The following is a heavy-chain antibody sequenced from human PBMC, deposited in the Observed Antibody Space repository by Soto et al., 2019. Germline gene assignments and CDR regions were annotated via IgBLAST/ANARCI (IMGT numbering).Heavy chain of an antibody. CDR3: ARDGYCTRATCSAGEDY. Sequence: QVQLVESGGGVVQPGGSLRLSCAASGFTFRNYGMHWVRQAPGKGLEWVAVIWYDGSIQYYTDSVKGRFTISRDNSKNTLYLQMNSLRAEDTAMYYCARDGYCTRATCSAGEDYWGQGAPVTVSS. V-gene: IGHV3-33*01. CDR2: IWYDGSIQ. D-gene: IGHD2-2*03. J-gene: IGHJ4*02. CDR1: GFTFRNYG.